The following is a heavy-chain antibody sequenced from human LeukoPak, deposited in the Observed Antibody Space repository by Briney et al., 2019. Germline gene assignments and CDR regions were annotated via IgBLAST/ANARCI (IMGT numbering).Heavy chain of an antibody. CDR1: GGSFSGYY. Sequence: SETLSLTCAVYGGSFSGYYWGWIRQPPGKGLEWIGEINHSGSTNYNPSLKSRVTISVDTSKNQFSLKLSSVTAADTAVYYCARDCGDYYYDSSGQIDYWGQGTLVTVSS. CDR2: INHSGST. J-gene: IGHJ4*02. V-gene: IGHV4-34*01. CDR3: ARDCGDYYYDSSGQIDY. D-gene: IGHD3-22*01.